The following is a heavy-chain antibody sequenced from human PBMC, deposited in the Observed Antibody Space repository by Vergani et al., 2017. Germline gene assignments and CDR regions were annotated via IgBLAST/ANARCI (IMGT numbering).Heavy chain of an antibody. V-gene: IGHV3-30*02. CDR1: GFTFSSYG. CDR3: AKPPQRETTSYVDY. CDR2: IRYDGSNK. J-gene: IGHJ4*02. D-gene: IGHD4-17*01. Sequence: QVQLVESGGGVVQPGGSLRLSCAASGFTFSSYGMHWVRQAPGKGLEWVAFIRYDGSNKYYADSVKGRFTISRDNSKNTLYLQMNSLRAEDTAVYYCAKPPQRETTSYVDYWGQGTLVTVSS.